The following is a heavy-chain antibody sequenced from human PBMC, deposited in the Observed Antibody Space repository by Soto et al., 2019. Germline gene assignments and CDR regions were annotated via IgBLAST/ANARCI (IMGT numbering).Heavy chain of an antibody. J-gene: IGHJ6*02. Sequence: SETLSLTCTVSGGSISSSSYYWGWLRQPPGKGLEWIGSIYYSGSTYYNPSLKSRVTISVDTSKNQYSLKLSSVTAADTAVYYCARQAAGSIYYYYYCGMDVWGQGTTVTVSS. D-gene: IGHD6-13*01. CDR3: ARQAAGSIYYYYYCGMDV. CDR2: IYYSGST. V-gene: IGHV4-39*01. CDR1: GGSISSSSYY.